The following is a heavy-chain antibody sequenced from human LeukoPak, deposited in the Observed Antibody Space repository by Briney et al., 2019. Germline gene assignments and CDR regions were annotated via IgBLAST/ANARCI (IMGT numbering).Heavy chain of an antibody. D-gene: IGHD6-25*01. Sequence: SETLSLTCTVSNASVNSYFWGWVRQPAGKGLEWLGRIYTTGTTYYNPSLKSRLTLSIETFKSQFSLTLRSATAADTAVYFCGRQGYTAAYHFFDYWSLGTLVTVSS. V-gene: IGHV4-4*07. CDR1: NASVNSYF. CDR3: GRQGYTAAYHFFDY. J-gene: IGHJ4*02. CDR2: IYTTGTT.